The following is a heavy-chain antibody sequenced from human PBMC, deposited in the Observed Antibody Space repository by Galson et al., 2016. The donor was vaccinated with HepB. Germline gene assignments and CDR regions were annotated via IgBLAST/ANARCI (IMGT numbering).Heavy chain of an antibody. Sequence: SLRLSCAVSELSIISSAMSWVRQAPGKGLEWVSSIRAGGGDTYYPDSVKGRFTTSRDMSKNTLYLQMGSLRAEETAVYYCAKCSVYSTGWCNSLDPWGQGTLVIVSS. CDR1: ELSIISSA. J-gene: IGHJ5*02. D-gene: IGHD6-19*01. CDR3: AKCSVYSTGWCNSLDP. V-gene: IGHV3-23*01. CDR2: IRAGGGDT.